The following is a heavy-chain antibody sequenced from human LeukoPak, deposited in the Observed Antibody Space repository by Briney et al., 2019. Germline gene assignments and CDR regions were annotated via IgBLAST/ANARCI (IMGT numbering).Heavy chain of an antibody. J-gene: IGHJ4*01. CDR1: GFTFSSYT. CDR3: ARDRGAYCGGDCYLGFDY. CDR2: IAGSSGYI. D-gene: IGHD2-21*02. Sequence: GGSLRLSCAASGFTFSSYTMIWVRQAPGKGLEWVSSIAGSSGYISYADSVKGRFTISRDNAKKSLYLQMTSLTAEDTAVYYCARDRGAYCGGDCYLGFDYWGRGTLVTVSS. V-gene: IGHV3-21*01.